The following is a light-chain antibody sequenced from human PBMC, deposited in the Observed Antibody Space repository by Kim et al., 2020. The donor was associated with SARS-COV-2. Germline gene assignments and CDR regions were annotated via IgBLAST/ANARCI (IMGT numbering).Light chain of an antibody. CDR3: KKYNSAPWT. V-gene: IGKV1-27*01. Sequence: GERVTINCRASQGSSNSLAWYQQKPGKVPQLLIYAASALQSGVPYRFSGSGSGTDFTLNISSLQPEDVATYYCKKYNSAPWTFGQGNKVDIK. CDR1: QGSSNS. CDR2: AAS. J-gene: IGKJ1*01.